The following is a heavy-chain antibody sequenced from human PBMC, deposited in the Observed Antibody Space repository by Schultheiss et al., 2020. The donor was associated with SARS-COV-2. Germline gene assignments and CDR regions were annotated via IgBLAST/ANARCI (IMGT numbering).Heavy chain of an antibody. Sequence: GGSLRLSCTASGFTFGDYAMSWVRQAPGKGLEWVGFIRSKAYGGTTEYAASVKGRFTISRDDSKNTLYLQMNSLRAEDTAVYYCAKDRDPSLRYFDWLLFHYWGQGTLVTVSS. CDR1: GFTFGDYA. J-gene: IGHJ4*02. CDR3: AKDRDPSLRYFDWLLFHY. V-gene: IGHV3-49*04. D-gene: IGHD3-9*01. CDR2: IRSKAYGGTT.